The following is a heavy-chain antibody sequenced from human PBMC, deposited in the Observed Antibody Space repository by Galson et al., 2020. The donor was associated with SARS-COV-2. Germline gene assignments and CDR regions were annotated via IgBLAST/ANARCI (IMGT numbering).Heavy chain of an antibody. CDR3: ARVGYCSGGSCYGDAFDI. CDR1: GFTFSSYS. V-gene: IGHV3-21*01. D-gene: IGHD2-15*01. J-gene: IGHJ3*02. Sequence: NSRGSLRLSCAASGFTFSSYSMNWVRQAPGKGLEWVSSISSSSSYIYYADSVKGRFTISRDNAKNSLYLQMNSLRAEDTAVYYCARVGYCSGGSCYGDAFDIWGQGTMVTVSS. CDR2: ISSSSSYI.